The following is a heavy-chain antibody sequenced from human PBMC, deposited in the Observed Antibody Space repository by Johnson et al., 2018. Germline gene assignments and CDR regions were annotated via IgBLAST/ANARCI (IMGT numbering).Heavy chain of an antibody. CDR1: RFTFRDYY. CDR3: FTGYDLFDY. D-gene: IGHD3-3*01. J-gene: IGHJ4*02. V-gene: IGHV3-11*01. CDR2: ISSSGTPV. Sequence: QVQLVQSGGGLVQPGGSLRLSCAPSRFTFRDYYMSWIRQAPGKGLEWVSCISSSGTPVYSADSVKGRFTISRDNAKNSLHLQMNSLRAEDTGGPRGFTGYDLFDYWGQGTLVTVAS.